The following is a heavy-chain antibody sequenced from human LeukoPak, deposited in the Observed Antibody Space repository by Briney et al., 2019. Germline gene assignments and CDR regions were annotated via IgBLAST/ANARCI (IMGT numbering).Heavy chain of an antibody. Sequence: GESLKTSCKGSGYSFTSYWIGWVRHMPGKGLEWMGFTYPGDSDTRYSPSFQGQVTISADKSISTAYLQWSSLKASDTAMYYCARLDYYGSGESYAFDIWGQGTMVTVSS. J-gene: IGHJ3*02. V-gene: IGHV5-51*01. CDR1: GYSFTSYW. CDR2: TYPGDSDT. CDR3: ARLDYYGSGESYAFDI. D-gene: IGHD3-10*01.